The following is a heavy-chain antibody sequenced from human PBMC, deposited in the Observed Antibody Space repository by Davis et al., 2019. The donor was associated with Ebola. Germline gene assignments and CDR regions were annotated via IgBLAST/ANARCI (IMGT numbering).Heavy chain of an antibody. V-gene: IGHV3-23*01. CDR2: IIGSGGST. J-gene: IGHJ6*02. CDR1: GFTFSSYA. Sequence: ESLKLSCAASGFTFSSYAMSWVRHAPGKGLEWVSAIIGSGGSTYYPDSVKGRFTLSRGNAKNSLYLQMNSLRAEDTAVYYWARDPYDFWSGYYHYYYGMDVWGQGTLVTVSS. CDR3: ARDPYDFWSGYYHYYYGMDV. D-gene: IGHD3-3*01.